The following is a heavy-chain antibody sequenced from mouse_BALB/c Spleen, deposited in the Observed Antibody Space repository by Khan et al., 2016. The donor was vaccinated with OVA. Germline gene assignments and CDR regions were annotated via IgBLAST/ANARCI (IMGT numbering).Heavy chain of an antibody. CDR2: INPKNGVT. CDR1: GYTFTEYT. D-gene: IGHD2-14*01. J-gene: IGHJ4*01. CDR3: ARDAVRY. Sequence: EVKLMESGPELVKPGASVKISCKTSGYTFTEYTLHWMKQSHGKSLEWIGVINPKNGVTSYNQKFKGKATLTLDKSYSTAYMEFRSLTSEDSAVYYCARDAVRYWGQGTSVTVSS. V-gene: IGHV1-18*01.